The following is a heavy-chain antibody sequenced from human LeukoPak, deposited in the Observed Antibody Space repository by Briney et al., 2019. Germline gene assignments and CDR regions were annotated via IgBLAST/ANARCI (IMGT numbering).Heavy chain of an antibody. D-gene: IGHD5-24*01. V-gene: IGHV3-23*01. CDR2: ISASGGST. Sequence: PGGSLRLSCAASGFTFTNAWMSWVRQAPGKGLEWVSAISASGGSTFYADSVKGRLTISRDNSKNTLYLQMNSLSAEDTAVYYCAKDGALEMATINYFDYWGQGTLVTVSS. CDR3: AKDGALEMATINYFDY. CDR1: GFTFTNAW. J-gene: IGHJ4*02.